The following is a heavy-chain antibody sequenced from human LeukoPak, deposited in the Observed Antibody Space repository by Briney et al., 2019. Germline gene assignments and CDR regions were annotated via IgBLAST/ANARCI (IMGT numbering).Heavy chain of an antibody. CDR2: INHSGST. CDR3: ARDAEGSGSYYNWFDP. V-gene: IGHV4-34*01. J-gene: IGHJ5*02. D-gene: IGHD3-10*01. Sequence: SETLSLTCAVYGGSFSGYYWSWIRQPPGKGLEWFGEINHSGSTNYNPSLKSRVTISVDTSKNQFSLKLSSVTAADTAVYYCARDAEGSGSYYNWFDPWGQGTLVTVSS. CDR1: GGSFSGYY.